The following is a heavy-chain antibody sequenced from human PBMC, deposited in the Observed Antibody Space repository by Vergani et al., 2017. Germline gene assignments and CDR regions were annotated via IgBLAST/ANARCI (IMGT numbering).Heavy chain of an antibody. CDR2: ISYDGSNK. Sequence: QVQLVESGGGVVQPGRSLRLSCAASGFTFSSYGMHWVRQAPGKGLEWVAVISYDGSNKYYADSVKGRFTISRDNSKNTLYLQMNSLRAEDTAVYYCAKELRSYGSGSFDAFDFWGQGTMVTVSS. CDR1: GFTFSSYG. V-gene: IGHV3-30*18. J-gene: IGHJ3*01. D-gene: IGHD3-10*01. CDR3: AKELRSYGSGSFDAFDF.